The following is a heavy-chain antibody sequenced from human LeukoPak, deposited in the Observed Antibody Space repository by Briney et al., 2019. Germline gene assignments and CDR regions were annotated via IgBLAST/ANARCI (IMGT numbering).Heavy chain of an antibody. CDR1: GGTFSSYA. CDR3: ARDSGPLDVAYCGGDCYSVGFFDY. CDR2: IIPIFGTA. V-gene: IGHV1-69*05. Sequence: SVKVSCKASGGTFSSYAISWVRQAPGQGLEWMGGIIPIFGTANYAQKFQGRVTITTDESTSTAYMELSSLRSEDTAVYYCARDSGPLDVAYCGGDCYSVGFFDYWGQGTLVTVSS. D-gene: IGHD2-21*01. J-gene: IGHJ4*02.